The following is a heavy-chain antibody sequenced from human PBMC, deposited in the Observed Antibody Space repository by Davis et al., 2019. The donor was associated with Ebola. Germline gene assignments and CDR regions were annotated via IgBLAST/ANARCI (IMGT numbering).Heavy chain of an antibody. D-gene: IGHD3-22*01. J-gene: IGHJ6*02. CDR2: INPNSGGT. CDR1: GYTFTGYY. Sequence: ASVKVSCKASGYTFTGYYMHWVRQAPGQGLEWMGWINPNSGGTNYAQKFQGWVTMTRDTSISTAYMELSRLRSDDTAVYYCARDYYDSSGYYDEARYGMDVWGQGTTVTVSS. CDR3: ARDYYDSSGYYDEARYGMDV. V-gene: IGHV1-2*04.